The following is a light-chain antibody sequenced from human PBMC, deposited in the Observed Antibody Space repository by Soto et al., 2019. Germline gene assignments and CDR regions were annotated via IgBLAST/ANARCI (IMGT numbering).Light chain of an antibody. CDR1: QSLQHSNGYNY. J-gene: IGKJ1*01. CDR2: LAS. Sequence: DIVMTQSPLSLPVTPGEPASISCRSSQSLQHSNGYNYLDWYVQKPGQSPQILIYLASNRASGVPERFSDSGSGTDFTLKISRVEAEDVGTYYCMQALQTPALGQGTKVEIK. V-gene: IGKV2-28*01. CDR3: MQALQTPA.